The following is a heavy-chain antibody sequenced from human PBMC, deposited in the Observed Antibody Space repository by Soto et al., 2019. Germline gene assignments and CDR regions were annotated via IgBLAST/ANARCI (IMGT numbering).Heavy chain of an antibody. V-gene: IGHV3-53*01. CDR1: GFTVSSNY. CDR3: AREGSSGYYYYYGMDV. D-gene: IGHD6-19*01. Sequence: PGGSLRLSCAASGFTVSSNYMSWVRQAPGKGLEWVSVIYSGGSTYYADSVKGRFTISRDNSKNTLYLQMNSLRAEDTAVYYCAREGSSGYYYYYGMDVCGQGTTVTVSS. CDR2: IYSGGST. J-gene: IGHJ6*02.